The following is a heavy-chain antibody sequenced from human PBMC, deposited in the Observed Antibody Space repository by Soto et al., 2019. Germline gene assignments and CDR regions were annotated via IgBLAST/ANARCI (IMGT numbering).Heavy chain of an antibody. Sequence: GASVKVSCKASGGTFSSYAISWVRQAPGQGLEWMGGIIPIFGTANYAQKFQGRVTITADESTSTAYVELSSLRSEDTAVHYCARVKGVTDTYAFDIWGQGKMVTVSS. CDR1: GGTFSSYA. CDR2: IIPIFGTA. J-gene: IGHJ3*02. CDR3: ARVKGVTDTYAFDI. V-gene: IGHV1-69*13. D-gene: IGHD4-17*01.